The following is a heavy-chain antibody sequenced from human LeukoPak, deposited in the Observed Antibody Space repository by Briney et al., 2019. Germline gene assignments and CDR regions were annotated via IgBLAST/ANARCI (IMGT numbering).Heavy chain of an antibody. CDR2: ISANNGNT. J-gene: IGHJ5*02. CDR1: GYTFTSYG. CDR3: ARYSPYCGCTSCPGWFDP. V-gene: IGHV1-18*01. D-gene: IGHD2-2*01. Sequence: ASVKVSCKASGYTFTSYGISWVRQAPGQGLEWMGWISANNGNTNYAQKLQGRVTITTDTSTSTAYMGLSSLRSDHTAVYYCARYSPYCGCTSCPGWFDPWGQGTLVTVSS.